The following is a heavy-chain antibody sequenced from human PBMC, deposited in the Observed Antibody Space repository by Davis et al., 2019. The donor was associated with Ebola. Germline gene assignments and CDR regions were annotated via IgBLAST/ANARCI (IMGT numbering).Heavy chain of an antibody. CDR1: GFTFSSNA. V-gene: IGHV3-23*01. CDR3: AKGFVRGTIKY. J-gene: IGHJ4*02. CDR2: ISGSGGST. D-gene: IGHD3-10*01. Sequence: PGGSLRLSCATSGFTFSSNAMSWVRQAPGKGLEWVASISGSGGSTYYVDSVKGRFTFSRDNSKNTLYLQMNSLRTEDTAVYYCAKGFVRGTIKYWGQGTLVTVSS.